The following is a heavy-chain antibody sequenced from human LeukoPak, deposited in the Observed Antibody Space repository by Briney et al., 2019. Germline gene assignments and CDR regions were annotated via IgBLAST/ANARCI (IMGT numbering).Heavy chain of an antibody. J-gene: IGHJ4*02. Sequence: GGSLRLSCAASGFIFSNYGMHWVRQAPGKGPEWVAFIRYDGSDKYYVDSVKDRFTISRDNSKNTVYLQMYSLRTEDTAVYHCAKDPVGATVSADYWGQGTLVTVSS. D-gene: IGHD1-26*01. V-gene: IGHV3-30*02. CDR1: GFIFSNYG. CDR2: IRYDGSDK. CDR3: AKDPVGATVSADY.